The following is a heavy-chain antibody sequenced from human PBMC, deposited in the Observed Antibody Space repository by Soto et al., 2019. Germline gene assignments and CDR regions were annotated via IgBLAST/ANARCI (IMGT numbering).Heavy chain of an antibody. CDR2: ISAYNGNT. J-gene: IGHJ6*02. V-gene: IGHV1-18*01. D-gene: IGHD6-19*01. Sequence: GASVKVSCKASGYTFTSYVISWVRQAPAQGLEWMGWISAYNGNTNFAQKLQGRATMTTDTSTSTAYMELRSLRSDDTAVYYCARVVATVAGPYGMDVWGQGTTVTVSS. CDR3: ARVVATVAGPYGMDV. CDR1: GYTFTSYV.